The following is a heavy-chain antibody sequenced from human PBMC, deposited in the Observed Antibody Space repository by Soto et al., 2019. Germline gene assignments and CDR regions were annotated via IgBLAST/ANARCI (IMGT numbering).Heavy chain of an antibody. CDR3: TLDV. Sequence: EVQLVESGGGLVKPGGSLRLSCAASGFTFSSYSMNWVRQAPGKGLEWVSSISSSSSYIYYADSVKGRFTISRNNAKNSLYLQVNSLRAEDTADCATTLDVWGQGTTVTVSS. CDR2: ISSSSSYI. J-gene: IGHJ6*02. CDR1: GFTFSSYS. V-gene: IGHV3-21*01.